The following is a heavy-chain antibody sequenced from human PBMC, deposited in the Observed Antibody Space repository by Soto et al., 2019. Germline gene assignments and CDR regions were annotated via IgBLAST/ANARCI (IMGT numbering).Heavy chain of an antibody. Sequence: SVKVSCKASGGTFSSYAISWVRQAPGQGLEWMGGIIPIFGTANYAQKFQGRVTITADESTSTAYMELSSLRSEDTAVYYCARYYDFWSGRTNYFDYWGQGTLVTVSS. D-gene: IGHD3-3*01. CDR3: ARYYDFWSGRTNYFDY. CDR1: GGTFSSYA. J-gene: IGHJ4*02. V-gene: IGHV1-69*13. CDR2: IIPIFGTA.